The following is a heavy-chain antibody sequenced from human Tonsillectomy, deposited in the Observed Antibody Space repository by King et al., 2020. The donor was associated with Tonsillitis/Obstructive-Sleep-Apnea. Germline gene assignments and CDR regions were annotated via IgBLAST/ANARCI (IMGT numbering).Heavy chain of an antibody. Sequence: QLQESGPGLVKPSETLSLTCTVSGGSISSSSYFWGWIRQPPGKGLEWIGSIYYTGSTYYNPSLKSRVTISVDTSKNQLSLKLSSVTAADTAVYCCARPRTYNSGWYFDSWGQGTLVTVSS. V-gene: IGHV4-39*01. CDR3: ARPRTYNSGWYFDS. J-gene: IGHJ4*02. D-gene: IGHD5-12*01. CDR2: IYYTGST. CDR1: GGSISSSSYF.